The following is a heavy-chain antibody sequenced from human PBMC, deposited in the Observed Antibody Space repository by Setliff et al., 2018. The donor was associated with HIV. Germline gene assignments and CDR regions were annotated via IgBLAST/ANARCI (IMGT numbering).Heavy chain of an antibody. V-gene: IGHV4-61*02. Sequence: SETLSLTCTVSGGSISSGTYYWSWVRQPAGKGLEWIGRIYTSGSTNYNPSLKSRVTISLDTPKNQFSLKLSSVTAADTAVYYCARENGRTNYYYYYGMDVWGQGTTVTVSS. CDR1: GGSISSGTYY. J-gene: IGHJ6*02. CDR2: IYTSGST. CDR3: ARENGRTNYYYYYGMDV.